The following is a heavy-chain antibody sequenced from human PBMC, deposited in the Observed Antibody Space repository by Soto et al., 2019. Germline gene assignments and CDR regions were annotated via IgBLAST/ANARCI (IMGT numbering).Heavy chain of an antibody. J-gene: IGHJ6*02. CDR1: GFTFTNYC. CDR2: INSDVTDI. V-gene: IGHV3-74*01. CDR3: AIFVDSAPYYYYPMDA. D-gene: IGHD5-18*01. Sequence: EVQLVESGGGLVQPGGSLRLSCAASGFTFTNYCLHWVRQAPGKGLVWVSRINSDVTDIAYADSVKGRFTISRDNAKNMVYLQMNSLRADDTAVYFCAIFVDSAPYYYYPMDAWGQGTTVTVSS.